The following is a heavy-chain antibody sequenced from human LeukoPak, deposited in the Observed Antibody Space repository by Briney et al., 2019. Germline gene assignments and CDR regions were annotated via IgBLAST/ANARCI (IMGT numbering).Heavy chain of an antibody. CDR2: IWYDGTNK. J-gene: IGHJ3*02. Sequence: GGSLILSCAASGFTFSSCGMHWVRQAPGKGLEWVAVIWYDGTNKYYADSVKGRFTISRDNAKNTLYLQMNSLRVEDTAVYYCARGIRGSVEIWGQGTMVTVSS. D-gene: IGHD3-16*01. CDR3: ARGIRGSVEI. V-gene: IGHV3-33*03. CDR1: GFTFSSCG.